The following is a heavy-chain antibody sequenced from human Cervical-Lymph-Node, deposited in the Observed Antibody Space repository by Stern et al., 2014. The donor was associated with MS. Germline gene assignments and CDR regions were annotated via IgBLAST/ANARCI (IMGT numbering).Heavy chain of an antibody. V-gene: IGHV3-21*01. CDR2: ISSKSSYK. Sequence: VQLVQSGGGLVKPGGSLRLSCVASGFTFNSYSMNWVRQAPGQGLEWVSSISSKSSYKYYADSVKGRFTISRDNAKNSLYLQMNSLSAEDTAVYYCAGDYGDYVVRHQYYGMDVWGQGTTVTVSS. J-gene: IGHJ6*02. D-gene: IGHD4-17*01. CDR1: GFTFNSYS. CDR3: AGDYGDYVVRHQYYGMDV.